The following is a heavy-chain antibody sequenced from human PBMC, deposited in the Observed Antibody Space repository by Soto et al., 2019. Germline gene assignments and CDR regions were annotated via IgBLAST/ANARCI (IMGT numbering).Heavy chain of an antibody. Sequence: GESLKISCNGSGYIFTSYWISWVRQMPGKGLEWMGRIDPSDSYTNYSPSFQGHVTISADKSISTAYLQWSSLKASDTAMYYCARHSFGLSGYVFGYYGMDVWGQGTTVTVSS. J-gene: IGHJ6*02. CDR1: GYIFTSYW. D-gene: IGHD5-12*01. CDR3: ARHSFGLSGYVFGYYGMDV. V-gene: IGHV5-10-1*01. CDR2: IDPSDSYT.